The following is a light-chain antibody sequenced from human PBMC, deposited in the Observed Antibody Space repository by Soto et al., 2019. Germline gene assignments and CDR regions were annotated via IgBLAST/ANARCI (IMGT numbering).Light chain of an antibody. CDR2: LAS. CDR3: QQRYTSPWIT. J-gene: IGKJ5*01. Sequence: DIQMTQSPSSLSASVGDRVTITCQASQDISNYLNWYQQKPGKAPQLLIYLASNLQSGVPSRFSGSGSGTDFTLTIRSLQPEDFATYYCQQRYTSPWITFGQGTRLEIK. CDR1: QDISNY. V-gene: IGKV1-39*01.